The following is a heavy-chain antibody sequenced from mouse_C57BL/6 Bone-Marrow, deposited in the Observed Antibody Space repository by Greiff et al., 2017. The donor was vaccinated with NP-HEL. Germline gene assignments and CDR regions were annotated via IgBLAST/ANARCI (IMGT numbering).Heavy chain of an antibody. CDR2: INPYNGGT. CDR3: ARERLLRFYYFDY. J-gene: IGHJ2*01. V-gene: IGHV1-19*01. D-gene: IGHD2-3*01. Sequence: EVKLMESGPVLVKPGASVKMSCKASGYTFTDYYMNWVKQSHGKSLEWIGVINPYNGGTSYNQKFKGKATLTVDKSSSTAYMELNSLTSEDSAVYYCARERLLRFYYFDYWGQGTTLTVSS. CDR1: GYTFTDYY.